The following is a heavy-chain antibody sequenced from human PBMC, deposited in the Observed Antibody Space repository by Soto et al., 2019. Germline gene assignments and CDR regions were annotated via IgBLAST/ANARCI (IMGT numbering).Heavy chain of an antibody. J-gene: IGHJ3*02. CDR3: ARDWPLYDFPDAFDI. D-gene: IGHD3-3*01. CDR1: GGSISSGDYY. Sequence: SETLSLTCTVSGGSISSGDYYWSWIRQPPGKGLEWIGYSYYSGSTYYNPSLKSRVTISVDTSKNQFSLKLSSVTAADTAVYYCARDWPLYDFPDAFDIWGQGTMVTVSS. V-gene: IGHV4-30-4*01. CDR2: SYYSGST.